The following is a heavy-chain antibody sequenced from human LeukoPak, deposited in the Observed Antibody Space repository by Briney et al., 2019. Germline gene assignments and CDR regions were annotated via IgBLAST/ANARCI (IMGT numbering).Heavy chain of an antibody. CDR1: GLTFSSYA. CDR3: AEAYFYSNTYFDY. D-gene: IGHD6-13*01. Sequence: GGSLRLSCAASGLTFSSYAMSWVRQTPGKGLEWVSGISSSGSRIYYADSVKGRFTISRDNSKNTLYLKMNSLRAEDTAVYYCAEAYFYSNTYFDYWGQGTLVTVSS. V-gene: IGHV3-23*01. CDR2: ISSSGSRI. J-gene: IGHJ4*02.